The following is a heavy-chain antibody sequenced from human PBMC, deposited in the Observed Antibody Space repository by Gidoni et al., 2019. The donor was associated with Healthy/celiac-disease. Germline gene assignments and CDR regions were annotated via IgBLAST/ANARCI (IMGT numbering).Heavy chain of an antibody. D-gene: IGHD4-17*01. CDR2: ST. Sequence: STNYNPSLKSRVTMSVDKSKNQFSLKLSSVTAADTAVYYCAREWADGDYDKDLYFDYWGRGTLVTVSS. CDR3: AREWADGDYDKDLYFDY. J-gene: IGHJ4*02. V-gene: IGHV4-4*02.